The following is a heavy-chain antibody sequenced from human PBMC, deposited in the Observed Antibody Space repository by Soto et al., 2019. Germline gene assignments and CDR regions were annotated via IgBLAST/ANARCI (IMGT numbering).Heavy chain of an antibody. CDR1: GYSFTSYW. CDR3: ASFGDYGDSYHVRPPQPLDY. J-gene: IGHJ4*02. Sequence: GESLKISCKGSGYSFTSYWIGWVRQMPGKGLEWMGIIYPGDSDTRYSPSFQGQVTISADKSISTAYLQWSSLKASDTAMYYCASFGDYGDSYHVRPPQPLDYWGQGTLVTVSS. CDR2: IYPGDSDT. V-gene: IGHV5-51*01. D-gene: IGHD4-17*01.